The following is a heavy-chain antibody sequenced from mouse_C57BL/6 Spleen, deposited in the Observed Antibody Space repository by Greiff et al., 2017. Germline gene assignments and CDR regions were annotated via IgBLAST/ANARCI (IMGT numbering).Heavy chain of an antibody. CDR2: IYPGDGDT. V-gene: IGHV1-82*01. CDR1: GYAFSSSW. D-gene: IGHD2-4*01. Sequence: QVQLQQSGPELVKPGASVKISCKASGYAFSSSWMNWVKQRPGKGLEWIGRIYPGDGDTNYNGKFKGKATLTADKSSSTAYMQLSSLTSEDSAVYFCARYDYDGRYYFDYWGQGTTLTVSS. CDR3: ARYDYDGRYYFDY. J-gene: IGHJ2*01.